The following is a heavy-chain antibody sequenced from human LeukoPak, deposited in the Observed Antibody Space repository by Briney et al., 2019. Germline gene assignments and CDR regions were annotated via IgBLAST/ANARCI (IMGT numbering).Heavy chain of an antibody. CDR2: INPSGGST. D-gene: IGHD6-6*01. Sequence: ASVKVSCKASGYTFTSYYMHWVRQAPGQGLEWMGIINPSGGSTSYAQKFQGRVTMTRDMSTSTVYMELSSLRSEDTAVYYCARESRGFSSSPLFDYRGQGTLVTVSS. J-gene: IGHJ4*02. CDR3: ARESRGFSSSPLFDY. CDR1: GYTFTSYY. V-gene: IGHV1-46*01.